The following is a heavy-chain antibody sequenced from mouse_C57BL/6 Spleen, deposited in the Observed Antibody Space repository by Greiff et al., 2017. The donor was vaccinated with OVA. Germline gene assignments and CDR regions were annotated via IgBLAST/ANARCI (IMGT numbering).Heavy chain of an antibody. V-gene: IGHV1-53*01. D-gene: IGHD1-1*01. CDR1: GYTFTSYW. CDR3: AREPITTEAPWFAY. CDR2: INPSNGGT. Sequence: QVQLQQSGTELVKPGASVKLSCKASGYTFTSYWMHWVKQRPGQGLEWIGNINPSNGGTNYNEKFKSKATLTVDKSSSTAYMQLSSLTSEDSAVYYCAREPITTEAPWFAYWGQGTLVTVSA. J-gene: IGHJ3*01.